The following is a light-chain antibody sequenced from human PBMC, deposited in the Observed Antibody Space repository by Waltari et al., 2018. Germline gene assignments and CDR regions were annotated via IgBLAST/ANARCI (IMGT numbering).Light chain of an antibody. Sequence: QSVLTQPPSVSGAPGQRVTISCTGSSSNIGAGYDVPWYQQLPGTAPKLLIYDKNNRPSVVPDRFSGSKSGTSASLAITGLQAEDEADYYCQSYDSSLSGSVFGGGTKLTVL. CDR2: DKN. CDR1: SSNIGAGYD. CDR3: QSYDSSLSGSV. V-gene: IGLV1-40*01. J-gene: IGLJ2*01.